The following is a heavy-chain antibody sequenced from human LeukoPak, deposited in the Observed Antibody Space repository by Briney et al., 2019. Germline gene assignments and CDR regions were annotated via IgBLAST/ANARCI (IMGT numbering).Heavy chain of an antibody. Sequence: PGGSLRLSCAASGFTFSTYSMNWVRQAPGKGLVWVSYISSSSNNIYYADSVKGLFTISRDNAKNSLYLKMNTLRAEDTAVYYCARVGDVVLAAASNWFDPWGQGTLVTVPS. D-gene: IGHD2-2*01. V-gene: IGHV3-48*01. CDR3: ARVGDVVLAAASNWFDP. CDR1: GFTFSTYS. CDR2: ISSSSNNI. J-gene: IGHJ5*02.